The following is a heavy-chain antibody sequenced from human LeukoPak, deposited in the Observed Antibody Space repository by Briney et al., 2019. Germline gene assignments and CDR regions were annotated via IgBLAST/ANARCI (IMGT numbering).Heavy chain of an antibody. CDR1: VFTFSSYS. CDR2: ISSSSSYI. V-gene: IGHV3-21*01. J-gene: IGHJ4*02. D-gene: IGHD3-10*01. CDR3: ALILLWFGEHEFDY. Sequence: GGSLRLSCAASVFTFSSYSMNWVRQAPGEGLWWVSSISSSSSYIYYADSVKGRVTISRDNAKNSLYLQMNSLRAEDTAVYYCALILLWFGEHEFDYWGQGTLVTVSS.